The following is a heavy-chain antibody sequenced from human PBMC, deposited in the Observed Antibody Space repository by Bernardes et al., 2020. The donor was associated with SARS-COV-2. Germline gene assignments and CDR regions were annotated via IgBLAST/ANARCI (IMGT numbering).Heavy chain of an antibody. CDR2: THYRGNT. D-gene: IGHD5-12*01. Sequence: SETLSLTCTVSGGSISSPNYYWDWLRQPPGKGLEWIGNTHYRGNTDYNPSLKSRVSISVDTSKNQFSLKLSSVTAADTAVYYCARLAAGYAGYEDSWGQGTLVSVSS. V-gene: IGHV4-39*01. J-gene: IGHJ4*02. CDR1: GGSISSPNYY. CDR3: ARLAAGYAGYEDS.